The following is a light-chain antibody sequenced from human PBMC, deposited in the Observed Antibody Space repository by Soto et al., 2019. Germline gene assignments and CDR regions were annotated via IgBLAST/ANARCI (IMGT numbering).Light chain of an antibody. CDR2: AAS. J-gene: IGKJ1*01. CDR3: QHYNNWPLWT. Sequence: EIVMTQSPATLSVSPGERATLSCRASQSVSSNLAWYQQKPGQAPRLLIYAASTRATGIPARFSGSGSGTEFTLTISSLQSEDFAVYYYQHYNNWPLWTFGQGTKVEIK. V-gene: IGKV3-15*01. CDR1: QSVSSN.